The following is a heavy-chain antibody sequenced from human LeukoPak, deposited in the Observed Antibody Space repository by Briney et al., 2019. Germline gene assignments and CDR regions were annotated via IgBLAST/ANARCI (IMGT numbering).Heavy chain of an antibody. CDR1: GGSISTYY. Sequence: SETLSLTCTFSGGSISTYYWSWIRQPPGKGLEWIGYNYYSGYTNYNPSLKSRVAISLDTSKNQFSLKLTSVTAADTAVYYCARHGGYCNTNTCYPGFDYWGQGALVTVSS. J-gene: IGHJ4*02. D-gene: IGHD2-2*01. CDR3: ARHGGYCNTNTCYPGFDY. CDR2: NYYSGYT. V-gene: IGHV4-59*08.